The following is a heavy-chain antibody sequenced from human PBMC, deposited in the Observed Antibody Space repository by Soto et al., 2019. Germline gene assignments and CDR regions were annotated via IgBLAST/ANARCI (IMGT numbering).Heavy chain of an antibody. J-gene: IGHJ1*01. Sequence: EVQLVESGGGLVQPGRSPRLSCAASGFTFDDYAMHWVRQAPGKGLEWVSGISWNSGSIGYADSVKGRFTISRDNAKNSLYLQMNSLRAEDTALYYCAKDMSPGIAVVGEYFQHWGQGTLVTVSS. V-gene: IGHV3-9*01. D-gene: IGHD6-19*01. CDR2: ISWNSGSI. CDR1: GFTFDDYA. CDR3: AKDMSPGIAVVGEYFQH.